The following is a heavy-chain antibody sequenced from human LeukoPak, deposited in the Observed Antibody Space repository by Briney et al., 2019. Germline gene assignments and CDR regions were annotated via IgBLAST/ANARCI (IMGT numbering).Heavy chain of an antibody. CDR2: ISAYNGNT. CDR3: AREAVYSSSSEY. V-gene: IGHV1-18*01. J-gene: IGHJ4*02. D-gene: IGHD6-13*01. Sequence: ASVKVSCKASGYTFSSYGVSWVRQAPGQGLEWMGWISAYNGNTNYAQKLQGRVTMTTDTSTSTAYMELRSLRSDDTAVYYCAREAVYSSSSEYWGQGTLVTVSS. CDR1: GYTFSSYG.